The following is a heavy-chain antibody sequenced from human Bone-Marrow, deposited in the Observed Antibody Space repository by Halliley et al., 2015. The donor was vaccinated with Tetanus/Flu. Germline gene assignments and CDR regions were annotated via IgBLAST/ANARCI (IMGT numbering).Heavy chain of an antibody. J-gene: IGHJ4*02. CDR3: AKTSQPNPPFDY. D-gene: IGHD2-2*01. CDR2: ISPTGAFI. CDR1: GFSFSSYS. V-gene: IGHV3-21*06. Sequence: SLRLSCAASGFSFSSYSMHWVRQAPGKGLEWVASISPTGAFIYYADSIKGRFTISRDNGKNSLYLQMNSLRVEDTAVFYCAKTSQPNPPFDYWGQGTLVTGSS.